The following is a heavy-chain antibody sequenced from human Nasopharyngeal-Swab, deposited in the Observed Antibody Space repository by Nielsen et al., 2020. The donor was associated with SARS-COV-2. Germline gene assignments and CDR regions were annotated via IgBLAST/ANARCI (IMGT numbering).Heavy chain of an antibody. V-gene: IGHV3-23*01. J-gene: IGHJ3*01. CDR2: ISASGGST. Sequence: ESLKISCAASGFTFNIYAMAWVRRAPGRGLEWVSAISASGGSTYYRNSVKGRFSISRDNSKNTLFLQMNSLTVDDTALYYCAKDDVVRGDAFDFWGQGTMVTVSS. CDR1: GFTFNIYA. CDR3: AKDDVVRGDAFDF. D-gene: IGHD3-10*01.